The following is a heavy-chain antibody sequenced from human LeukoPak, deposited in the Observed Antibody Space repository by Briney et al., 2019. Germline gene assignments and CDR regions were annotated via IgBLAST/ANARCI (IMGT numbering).Heavy chain of an antibody. D-gene: IGHD2-2*01. J-gene: IGHJ5*02. CDR3: ARGLRCSSTSCYGEDFDP. CDR1: GGSFSGYY. Sequence: SETLSLTCAVYGGSFSGYYWSWIRQPPGKGLEWIGEINHSGSTNYNPFLKSRVTISVDTSKNQFSLKLSSVTAADTAVYYCARGLRCSSTSCYGEDFDPWGQGTLVTVSS. CDR2: INHSGST. V-gene: IGHV4-34*01.